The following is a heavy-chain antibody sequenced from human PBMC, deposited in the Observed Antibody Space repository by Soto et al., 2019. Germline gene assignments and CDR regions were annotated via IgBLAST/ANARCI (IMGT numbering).Heavy chain of an antibody. V-gene: IGHV1-46*01. CDR1: GYTFTDHY. CDR3: ARDKYCSSTSCYYAFDI. Sequence: GASVKVSCKASGYTFTDHYIHWVRQAPGQGLEWMGIINPSGGSTSYAQEFQGRVTMTRDTSTSTVYMELSSLRSEDTAVYYCARDKYCSSTSCYYAFDIWGQGTMVTVSS. J-gene: IGHJ3*02. D-gene: IGHD2-2*01. CDR2: INPSGGST.